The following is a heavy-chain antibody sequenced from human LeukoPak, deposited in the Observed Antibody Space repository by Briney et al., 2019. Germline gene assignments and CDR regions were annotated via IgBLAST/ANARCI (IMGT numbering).Heavy chain of an antibody. D-gene: IGHD2-2*01. CDR2: ISSTGGST. J-gene: IGHJ4*02. CDR1: GFTFSSYA. Sequence: PGGSLRLSCAASGFTFSSYAMSWVRQAPGKGLEYVSAISSTGGSTYYANSVKGRFTISRDNSKNTLYLQMGSLRAEDMAVYYCARGPFYCSSTSCYTFDYWGQGTLVTVSS. CDR3: ARGPFYCSSTSCYTFDY. V-gene: IGHV3-64*01.